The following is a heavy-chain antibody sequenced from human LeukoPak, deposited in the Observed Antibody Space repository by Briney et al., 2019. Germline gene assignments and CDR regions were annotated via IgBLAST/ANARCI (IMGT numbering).Heavy chain of an antibody. J-gene: IGHJ4*02. Sequence: GGSLRLSCAASGISVSSNYMSWVRQAPGKGLQWFSVIYVDGSTYYADSVTGRITISRANSRNTLYLQMNSLRVEDTAVYYCARDVFHGSGSPRLDSWGQGTLVTVSS. CDR2: IYVDGST. CDR3: ARDVFHGSGSPRLDS. D-gene: IGHD3-10*01. CDR1: GISVSSNY. V-gene: IGHV3-66*01.